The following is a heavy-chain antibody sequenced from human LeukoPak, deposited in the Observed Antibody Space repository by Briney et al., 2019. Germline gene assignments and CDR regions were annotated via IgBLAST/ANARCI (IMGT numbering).Heavy chain of an antibody. J-gene: IGHJ4*02. CDR1: GFIFSSYS. V-gene: IGHV3-21*01. Sequence: GGSLRLSCAASGFIFSSYSMNWVRQAPRKGLEWVSSISSSSTYIYYADSVKGRFTISRDNAKNSLYLQMNSLRAEDTAVYYCASFYVSGINYFDYWGQGTLVTVSS. CDR2: ISSSSTYI. D-gene: IGHD3-10*01. CDR3: ASFYVSGINYFDY.